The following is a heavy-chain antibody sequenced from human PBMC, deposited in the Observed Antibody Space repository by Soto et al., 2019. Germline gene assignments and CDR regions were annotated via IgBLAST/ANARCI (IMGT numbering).Heavy chain of an antibody. D-gene: IGHD3-10*01. J-gene: IGHJ4*02. V-gene: IGHV1-69*12. CDR3: AGDRGYGLVN. Sequence: QVQLVQSGAEVKKPGSSVKVSCKASGGTFSSHGFNWVRQAPGQGLEWIGGSIPLFGITNHTQKFQDRIAITADASTPTAYMELGGLRSDDTAVYYCAGDRGYGLVNWGQGTLITVSS. CDR2: SIPLFGIT. CDR1: GGTFSSHG.